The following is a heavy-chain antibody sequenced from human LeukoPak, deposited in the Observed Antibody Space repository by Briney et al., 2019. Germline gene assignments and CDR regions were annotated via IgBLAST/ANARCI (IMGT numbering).Heavy chain of an antibody. CDR1: GFTFSDYY. Sequence: GGSLRLSCAASGFTFSDYYMSWVRQAPGKGLEWVSSISGSGGTTYYADSVKGRFILSRDNSRNTLSLEMNSLRAEDTAVYYCAKDHVGTWSALDYWGQGTLVTVSS. V-gene: IGHV3-23*01. CDR3: AKDHVGTWSALDY. CDR2: ISGSGGTT. D-gene: IGHD6-13*01. J-gene: IGHJ4*02.